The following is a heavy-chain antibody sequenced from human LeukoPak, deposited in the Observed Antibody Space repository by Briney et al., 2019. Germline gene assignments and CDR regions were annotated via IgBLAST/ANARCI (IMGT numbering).Heavy chain of an antibody. Sequence: ASVTVSCKASGYTFTSYGISWVRQAPGQGLEWMGWISAYNGNTNYERKLQGRVTMTTDTSTSTAYMELRSLRSDDTAVYYCARDRALGYCSSTSCYGYYGMDVWGKGTTVTVSS. V-gene: IGHV1-18*04. J-gene: IGHJ6*04. CDR3: ARDRALGYCSSTSCYGYYGMDV. CDR1: GYTFTSYG. D-gene: IGHD2-2*01. CDR2: ISAYNGNT.